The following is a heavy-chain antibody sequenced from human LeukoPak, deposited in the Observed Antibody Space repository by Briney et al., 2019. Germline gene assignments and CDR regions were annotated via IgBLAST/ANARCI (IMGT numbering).Heavy chain of an antibody. CDR3: ARDYYGSGSYYSY. Sequence: GGSLRLSCAASGFTVSSNYMSWVRQAPGKGLEWVSVIYSGGSTYYADSVKGRFTISRDNSKNTLYLQMNGLRAEDTAVYYCARDYYGSGSYYSYWGQGTLVTVSS. D-gene: IGHD3-10*01. J-gene: IGHJ4*02. CDR2: IYSGGST. CDR1: GFTVSSNY. V-gene: IGHV3-66*01.